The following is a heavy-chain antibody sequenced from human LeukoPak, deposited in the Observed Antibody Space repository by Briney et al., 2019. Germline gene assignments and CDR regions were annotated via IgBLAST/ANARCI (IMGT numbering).Heavy chain of an antibody. CDR3: ARGRGGGDSSGYYHEEDY. J-gene: IGHJ4*02. V-gene: IGHV4-34*01. D-gene: IGHD3-22*01. Sequence: SETLSFTCAVYGGSFSGYYWSWIRQPPGKGLEWIGEINHSGSTNYNPSLKSRVTISVDTSMNQFSLKLSSVTAADTAVYYCARGRGGGDSSGYYHEEDYWGQGTLVTVSS. CDR2: INHSGST. CDR1: GGSFSGYY.